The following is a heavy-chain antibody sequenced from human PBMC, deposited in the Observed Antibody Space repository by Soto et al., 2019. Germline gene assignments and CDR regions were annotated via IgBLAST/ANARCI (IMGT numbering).Heavy chain of an antibody. D-gene: IGHD3-22*01. Sequence: QVQLVQSGAEVKKPGSSVKVSCKASGGTFSSYTISWVRQAPGQGLEWMGRLIAILGIANYAQKFQGRVTITADKSTSTAYMELSSLRSEDTAVYYCARGYSSGYYYDDAFDIWGQGTMVTVSS. CDR2: LIAILGIA. CDR3: ARGYSSGYYYDDAFDI. CDR1: GGTFSSYT. J-gene: IGHJ3*02. V-gene: IGHV1-69*02.